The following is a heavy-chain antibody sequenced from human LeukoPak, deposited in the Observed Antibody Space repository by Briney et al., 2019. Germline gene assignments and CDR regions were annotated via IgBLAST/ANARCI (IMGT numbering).Heavy chain of an antibody. CDR2: IYTSGST. D-gene: IGHD3-10*01. CDR3: ARDLRNYYGSGSPSTGGFDI. CDR1: GGSISSGSYF. Sequence: SQTLSLTCTVSGGSISSGSYFWSWIRQPAGKGLEWIGRIYTSGSTNYNPSLKSRVTISVDTSKNQFSLKLSSVTAADTAVYYCARDLRNYYGSGSPSTGGFDIWGQGTMVTVSS. J-gene: IGHJ3*02. V-gene: IGHV4-61*02.